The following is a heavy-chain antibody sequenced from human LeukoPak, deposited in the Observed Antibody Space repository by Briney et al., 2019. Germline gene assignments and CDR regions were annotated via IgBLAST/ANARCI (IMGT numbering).Heavy chain of an antibody. CDR2: ISSGSTI. CDR1: GFTFSDYY. D-gene: IGHD6-6*01. V-gene: IGHV3-11*01. CDR3: ARDRPYSSSFYYFDY. Sequence: GGSLRLSCAASGFTFSDYYMSWIRQAPGKGLEWVSYISSGSTIYYADSVKGRFTISRDNAKNSLYLQMNSLRAEDTAVYYCARDRPYSSSFYYFDYWGQGTLVTVSS. J-gene: IGHJ4*02.